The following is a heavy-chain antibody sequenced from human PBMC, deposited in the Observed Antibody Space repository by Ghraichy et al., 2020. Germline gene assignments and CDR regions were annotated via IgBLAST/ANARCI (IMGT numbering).Heavy chain of an antibody. Sequence: ASVKVSCKASGYTFTSYGISWVRQAPGQGLEWMGWISAYNGNTNYAQKLQGRVTMTTDTSTSTAYMELRSLRSDDTAAYYCARDLQVYYYYYMDVWGKGTTVTVSS. CDR2: ISAYNGNT. CDR1: GYTFTSYG. J-gene: IGHJ6*03. V-gene: IGHV1-18*01. CDR3: ARDLQVYYYYYMDV.